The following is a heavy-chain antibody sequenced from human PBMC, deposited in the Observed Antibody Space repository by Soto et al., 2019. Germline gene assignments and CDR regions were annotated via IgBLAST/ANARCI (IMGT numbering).Heavy chain of an antibody. CDR3: ARISQLLWFGETNRNYYYYGMDV. D-gene: IGHD3-10*01. CDR1: GGSISSGSINSNSYF. V-gene: IGHV4-39*07. J-gene: IGHJ6*02. CDR2: ISYSGST. Sequence: SETLSLTCAVSGGSISSGSINSNSYFWGWIRQPPGKGLEGIGIISYSGSTYYNPSLKSRVTIFVDTSKNQFSLKLTSVTAADTAVYYCARISQLLWFGETNRNYYYYGMDVWGQGTTVTVSS.